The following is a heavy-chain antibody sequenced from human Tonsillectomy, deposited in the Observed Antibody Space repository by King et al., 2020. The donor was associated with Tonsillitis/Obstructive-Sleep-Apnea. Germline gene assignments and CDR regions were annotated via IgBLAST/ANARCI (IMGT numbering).Heavy chain of an antibody. CDR2: IYPGDSET. CDR1: GYSFISYW. V-gene: IGHV5-51*01. CDR3: AGRIPDFWSASRDDYLYFYMDV. D-gene: IGHD3-3*01. Sequence: VQLVESGAEVKKPGESLKISCKASGYSFISYWIGWVRQMPGKGLEWMGIIYPGDSETRYSPSFRGQVTISADKSINTAYLQWSSLKASDTAMYYCAGRIPDFWSASRDDYLYFYMDVWGKGTTVTVSS. J-gene: IGHJ6*03.